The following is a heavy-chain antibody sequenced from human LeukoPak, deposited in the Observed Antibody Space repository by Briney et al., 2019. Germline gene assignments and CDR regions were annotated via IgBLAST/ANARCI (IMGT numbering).Heavy chain of an antibody. Sequence: GESLKIFCKGVGGGFTSYWIGWVRQMPGKGLEGMGIIDPRDSDTKYSPSFRGQVTISAAKSINTAYLQWSSLQASDTAIYYCARRQYQLNKPPFDYWGQGTQVTVSS. D-gene: IGHD2-2*01. J-gene: IGHJ4*02. CDR3: ARRQYQLNKPPFDY. CDR1: GGGFTSYW. CDR2: IDPRDSDT. V-gene: IGHV5-51*01.